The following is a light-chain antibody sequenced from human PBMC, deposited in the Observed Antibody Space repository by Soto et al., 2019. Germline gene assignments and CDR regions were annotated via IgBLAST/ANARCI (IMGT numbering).Light chain of an antibody. CDR2: DVS. Sequence: QSALTQPRSVSGSPGQSVTISCTGTSSDVGGYNYVSWYQQHPGKAPKLMIYDVSKRPSGVPDRFSGSKSGNTASLTISGLQAEDEADYYCCSYAGSYTFVYVFGTGTKLTFL. V-gene: IGLV2-11*01. J-gene: IGLJ1*01. CDR3: CSYAGSYTFVYV. CDR1: SSDVGGYNY.